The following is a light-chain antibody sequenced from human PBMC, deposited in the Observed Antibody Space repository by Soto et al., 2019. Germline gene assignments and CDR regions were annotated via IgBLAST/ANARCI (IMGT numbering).Light chain of an antibody. CDR2: ENT. Sequence: QAVVTQPPSVSAAPGQKVTISCSGSRSNIGNNGVSWYQQVPGTAPKLLIYENTERPSGIPDRLSGSKSGTSATLGITGLQTGDEADYYCGTWDSSLSGYVFGTGTKVTVL. V-gene: IGLV1-51*02. CDR1: RSNIGNNG. CDR3: GTWDSSLSGYV. J-gene: IGLJ1*01.